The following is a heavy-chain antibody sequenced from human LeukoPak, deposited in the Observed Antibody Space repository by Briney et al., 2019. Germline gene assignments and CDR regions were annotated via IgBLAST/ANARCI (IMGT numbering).Heavy chain of an antibody. CDR1: GGSFSSYA. Sequence: SVKVSCKTSGGSFSSYAFSWMRQAPGQGLEWMGRIIPIYDASDHAQMFQGRVSITTDESTNTVHMEVSSLTFEDTAVYYCAREPLGCGGDCHFDYWGQGTLVTVSS. D-gene: IGHD2-21*02. CDR3: AREPLGCGGDCHFDY. V-gene: IGHV1-69*05. CDR2: IIPIYDAS. J-gene: IGHJ4*02.